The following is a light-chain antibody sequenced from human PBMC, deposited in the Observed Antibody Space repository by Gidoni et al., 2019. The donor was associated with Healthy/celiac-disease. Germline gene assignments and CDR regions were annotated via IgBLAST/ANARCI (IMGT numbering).Light chain of an antibody. J-gene: IGLJ2*01. CDR1: NLGDKY. V-gene: IGLV3-1*01. Sequence: SYQLTQPPSGSVSPGQTASITCSGDNLGDKYACWYQQKPGQSPVLVIYHASNPPSGIPERFSGSNSGNTATLTISGTQAMDEADYYCQAWDSSTVVVFGGGTKLTVL. CDR2: HAS. CDR3: QAWDSSTVVV.